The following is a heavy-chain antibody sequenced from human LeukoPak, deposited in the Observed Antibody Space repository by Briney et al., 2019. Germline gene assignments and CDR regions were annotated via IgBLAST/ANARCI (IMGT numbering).Heavy chain of an antibody. CDR2: ISGSGGST. CDR1: GFTFSSYA. CDR3: AKVFRGVIRGFDY. D-gene: IGHD3-10*01. J-gene: IGHJ4*02. V-gene: IGHV3-23*01. Sequence: GGSLRLSCAASGFTFSSYAMSWVRLAPGKGLEWVSAISGSGGSTYYADSVKGRFTISRDNSKNTLYLQMNSLRAEDTAVYYCAKVFRGVIRGFDYWRQGTLVTVSS.